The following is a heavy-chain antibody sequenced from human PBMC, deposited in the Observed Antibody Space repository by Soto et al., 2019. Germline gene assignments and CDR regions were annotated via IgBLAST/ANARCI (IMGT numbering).Heavy chain of an antibody. CDR2: IIPIFGTA. J-gene: IGHJ3*02. CDR1: GGTFSSYA. D-gene: IGHD2-8*01. CDR3: ARDGYCTNGVCYAFDI. Sequence: ASVKVSCKASGGTFSSYAISWVRQAPGQGLEWMGGIIPIFGTANYAQKFQGRVTITADESTSTAYMELSSLRSEDTAVYYCARDGYCTNGVCYAFDIWGQGTMVTVSS. V-gene: IGHV1-69*13.